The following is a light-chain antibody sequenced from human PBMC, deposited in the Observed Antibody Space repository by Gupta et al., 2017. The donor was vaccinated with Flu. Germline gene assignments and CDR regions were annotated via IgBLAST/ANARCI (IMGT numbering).Light chain of an antibody. CDR1: ESVSRTY. J-gene: IGKJ2*01. V-gene: IGKV3-20*01. Sequence: TQSLSPGERATLSCRASESVSRTYLAWYQQKPGQAPRLLIYGASSRATGIPDRFSGSESGTDFTLTISRLEPEDFAVYYCQQYGDSPPYTFGQGTKLEIK. CDR2: GAS. CDR3: QQYGDSPPYT.